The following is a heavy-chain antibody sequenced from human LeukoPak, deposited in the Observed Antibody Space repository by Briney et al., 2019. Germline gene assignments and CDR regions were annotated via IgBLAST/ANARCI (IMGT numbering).Heavy chain of an antibody. CDR2: INPNSGGT. D-gene: IGHD1-7*01. CDR3: ARVKAPKVELRRHYFYGMDV. CDR1: GYTFADYY. J-gene: IGHJ6*02. V-gene: IGHV1-2*02. Sequence: ASVKVSCKASGYTFADYYMHWVRQAPGQGLEWMGWINPNSGGTNYAQKFQGRVTMTRDTSITTAYMELTRVRSDDTAVYYCARVKAPKVELRRHYFYGMDVWGQGTTVTVSS.